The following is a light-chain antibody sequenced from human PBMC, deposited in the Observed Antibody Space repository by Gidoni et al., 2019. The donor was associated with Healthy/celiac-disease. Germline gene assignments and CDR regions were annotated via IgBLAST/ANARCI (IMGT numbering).Light chain of an antibody. CDR3: AAWNDSLSGWV. Sequence: QSVLTQRPSASGTPGQRVTICCSGSSSDLGSNYVYWYQQLPGTAPKPLLSRNNQRPSGVTDRVSGSKSGTSASLAISRLRSADEADYYCAAWNDSLSGWVFGGGTKLTVL. CDR2: RNN. V-gene: IGLV1-47*01. CDR1: SSDLGSNY. J-gene: IGLJ3*02.